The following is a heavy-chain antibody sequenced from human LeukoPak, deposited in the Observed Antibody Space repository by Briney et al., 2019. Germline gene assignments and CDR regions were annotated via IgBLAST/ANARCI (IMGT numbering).Heavy chain of an antibody. CDR1: GFTVSSNY. CDR2: ISGSGGST. V-gene: IGHV3-23*01. D-gene: IGHD3-22*01. J-gene: IGHJ4*02. Sequence: GGSLRLSCAASGFTVSSNYMSWVRQAPGKGLEWVSAISGSGGSTYYADSVKGRFTISRDNSKNTLYLQMNSLRAEDTAVYYCAKDLTLFYDSSGYYRYWGQGTLVTVSS. CDR3: AKDLTLFYDSSGYYRY.